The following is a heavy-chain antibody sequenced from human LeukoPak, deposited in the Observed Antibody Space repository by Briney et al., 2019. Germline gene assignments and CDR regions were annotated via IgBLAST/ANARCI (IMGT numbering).Heavy chain of an antibody. CDR2: IYYSGNT. V-gene: IGHV4-61*01. Sequence: SQTLSLTCTVSGGSISSGSSYWSWIRQPPGKGLEWIGYIYYSGNTYYNPSLKSRVTISVDTSKNQFSLKLSSMTTADTAVYYCARDRSSGSGKYYFDYWGQGTLVAVSS. D-gene: IGHD6-13*01. CDR1: GGSISSGSSY. CDR3: ARDRSSGSGKYYFDY. J-gene: IGHJ4*02.